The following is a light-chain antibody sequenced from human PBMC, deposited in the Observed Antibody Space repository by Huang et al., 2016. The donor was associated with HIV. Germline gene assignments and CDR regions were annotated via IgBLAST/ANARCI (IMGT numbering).Light chain of an antibody. Sequence: DIQLTKSPASLSAPVGDSVTITCRETQSISNYVNWYQQKPGKAPTRLIYGSSTLQSGVPSRFSGSGSGTDFTLTISSLQPEDFTTYYCQQSYNTPPTFGQGTKVEI. CDR1: QSISNY. CDR2: GSS. V-gene: IGKV1-39*01. J-gene: IGKJ1*01. CDR3: QQSYNTPPT.